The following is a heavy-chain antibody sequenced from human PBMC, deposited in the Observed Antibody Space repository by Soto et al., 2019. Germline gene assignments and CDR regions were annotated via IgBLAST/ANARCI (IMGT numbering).Heavy chain of an antibody. Sequence: PSETLSLTCTVSGGSISSYYWSWIRQPPGKGLEWIGYMYNTGSTVYNPSLKSRVTISVDTSKNQFSLKLNAVTAADTAVYYCARSPHLPGRTYWGQGTPVTVS. CDR3: ARSPHLPGRTY. CDR1: GGSISSYY. CDR2: MYNTGST. V-gene: IGHV4-59*01. J-gene: IGHJ4*02.